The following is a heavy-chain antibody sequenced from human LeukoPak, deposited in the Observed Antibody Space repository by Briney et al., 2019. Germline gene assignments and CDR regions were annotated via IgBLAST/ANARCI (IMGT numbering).Heavy chain of an antibody. CDR2: INPNSGGT. CDR1: GYTFTGYY. D-gene: IGHD5-24*01. J-gene: IGHJ4*02. V-gene: IGHV1-2*02. CDR3: ARGWRGWLRKFDY. Sequence: ASVKVSCKASGYTFTGYYMHWVRQAPGQGLEWMGWINPNSGGTNYAQKFQGRVTMTRNTSISTAYMELSSLRSEDTAVYYCARGWRGWLRKFDYWGQGTLVTVSS.